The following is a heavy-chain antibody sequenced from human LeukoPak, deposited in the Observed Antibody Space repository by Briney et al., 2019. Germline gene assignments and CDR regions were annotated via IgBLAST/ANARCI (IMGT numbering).Heavy chain of an antibody. J-gene: IGHJ5*02. V-gene: IGHV4-34*01. Sequence: PSETLSLTCAVYGGSFSGYYWSWIRQPPGKGLEWIGSIYHSGSTYYNPSLKSRVTISVDTSKNQFSLKLSSVTAADTAVYYCARVGRFLEWFRGAFDPWGQGTLVTVSS. CDR1: GGSFSGYY. D-gene: IGHD3-3*01. CDR3: ARVGRFLEWFRGAFDP. CDR2: IYHSGST.